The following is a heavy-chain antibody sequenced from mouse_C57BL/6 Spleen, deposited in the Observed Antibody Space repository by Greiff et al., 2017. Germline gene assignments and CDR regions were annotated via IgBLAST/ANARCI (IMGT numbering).Heavy chain of an antibody. CDR2: INPSTGGT. D-gene: IGHD2-2*01. CDR1: GYSFTGYY. V-gene: IGHV1-42*01. Sequence: VQLQQSGPELVKPGASVKISCKASGYSFTGYYMNWVKQSPEKSLEWIGEINPSTGGTTYNQKFKAKATLTVDKSSSTAYMQLKSLTSEDAAVYYCENYYGYEAWFAYWGQGTLVTVSA. CDR3: ENYYGYEAWFAY. J-gene: IGHJ3*01.